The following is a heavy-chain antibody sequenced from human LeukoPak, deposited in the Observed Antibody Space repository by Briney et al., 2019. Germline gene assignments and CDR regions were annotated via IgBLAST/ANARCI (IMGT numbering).Heavy chain of an antibody. CDR3: AGRAIFGVVISDSSARWGAFDI. Sequence: ASVKVSCKASGYTFTSYDINWVRQATGQGLEWMGWMNPNSGNTGYAQKFQGRVTMTRNTSISTAYMELSSLRSEDTAVYYCAGRAIFGVVISDSSARWGAFDIWGQGTMVTVSS. J-gene: IGHJ3*02. D-gene: IGHD3-3*01. CDR2: MNPNSGNT. V-gene: IGHV1-8*01. CDR1: GYTFTSYD.